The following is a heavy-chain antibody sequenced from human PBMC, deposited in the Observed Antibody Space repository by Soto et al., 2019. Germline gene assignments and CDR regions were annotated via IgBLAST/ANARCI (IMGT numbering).Heavy chain of an antibody. CDR1: GYAVTTYG. D-gene: IGHD3-10*01. J-gene: IGHJ4*02. V-gene: IGHV1-18*01. Sequence: QVHLVQSGAEVKKPGASVKVSCKGAGYAVTTYGITWVRQAPGQGLEWMGWISAHKGNTNYAQKLQGRVTVTRDTSTSPAYMELRSLRSDDTAVYSCARGRYGEYWGQGALVTVSS. CDR2: ISAHKGNT. CDR3: ARGRYGEY.